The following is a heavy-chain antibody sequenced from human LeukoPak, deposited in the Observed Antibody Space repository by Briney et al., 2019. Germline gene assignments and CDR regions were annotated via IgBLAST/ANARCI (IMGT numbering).Heavy chain of an antibody. D-gene: IGHD3-3*01. CDR3: ARVVGVLRPPYYMDV. CDR2: MNPNSGNT. CDR1: GYTFTSYD. J-gene: IGHJ6*03. Sequence: ASVKVSCKASGYTFTSYDINWVRQATGQGLEWMGWMNPNSGNTGYAQKFQGRVTMTRNTSISTAYMELSSLRSEDTAVYYCARVVGVLRPPYYMDVWGKGTTVTVSS. V-gene: IGHV1-8*01.